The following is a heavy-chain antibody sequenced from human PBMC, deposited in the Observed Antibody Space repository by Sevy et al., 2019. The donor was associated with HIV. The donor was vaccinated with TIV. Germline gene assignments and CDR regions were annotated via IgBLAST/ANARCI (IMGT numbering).Heavy chain of an antibody. CDR1: GFTFSTFW. J-gene: IGHJ4*02. D-gene: IGHD5-18*01. V-gene: IGHV3-7*01. CDR3: ARTDTEVVTKYFDY. CDR2: IKKDGSDK. Sequence: GGSLRLSCAASGFTFSTFWMNWVRRAPGKGLEWVATIKKDGSDKYYVDSLKGRFTISRDNTKNSLYLQMNSLRVEDTAVYYCARTDTEVVTKYFDYWGQGTLVTVSS.